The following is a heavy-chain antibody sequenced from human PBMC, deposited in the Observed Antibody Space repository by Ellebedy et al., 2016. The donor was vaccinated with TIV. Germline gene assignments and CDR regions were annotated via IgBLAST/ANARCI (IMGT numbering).Heavy chain of an antibody. V-gene: IGHV4-34*01. J-gene: IGHJ3*02. CDR2: INHSGST. CDR1: GGSFSGYY. CDR3: ARAVPVDAFDI. D-gene: IGHD2-2*01. Sequence: SETLSLXXAVYGGSFSGYYWSWIRQPPGKGLEWIGEINHSGSTNYNPSLKSRVTISVDTSKNQFSLKLSSVTAADTAVYYCARAVPVDAFDIWGQGTMVTVSS.